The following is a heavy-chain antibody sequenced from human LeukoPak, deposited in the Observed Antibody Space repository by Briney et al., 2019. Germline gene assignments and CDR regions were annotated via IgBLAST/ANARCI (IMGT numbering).Heavy chain of an antibody. CDR2: IRFDGSNK. CDR1: GFTFRTYG. J-gene: IGHJ6*03. Sequence: GGSLRLSCAASGFTFRTYGMHWVRQAPGKGLEWVAFIRFDGSNKYYADSVKGRFIISRDNSKNTLYLQINSLRDEDTALYYCAKDSGEAPPGFYMDVWGKGTTVTVSS. D-gene: IGHD3-10*01. V-gene: IGHV3-30*02. CDR3: AKDSGEAPPGFYMDV.